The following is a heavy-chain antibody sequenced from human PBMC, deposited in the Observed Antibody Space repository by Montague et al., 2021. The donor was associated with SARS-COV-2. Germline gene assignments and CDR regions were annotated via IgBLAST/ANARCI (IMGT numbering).Heavy chain of an antibody. CDR1: GFIFSSYG. D-gene: IGHD1-26*01. CDR2: IWYDGSNE. J-gene: IGHJ4*02. CDR3: ARGSVGGYYFDY. V-gene: IGHV3-33*01. Sequence: SLRLSCAASGFIFSSYGMHLFRQAPGKGLEWVAHIWYDGSNENYLDSVKGRFTISRDNFKNTLYLQMNSLRAEDTAIYYRARGSVGGYYFDYWGQGTLVTVSS.